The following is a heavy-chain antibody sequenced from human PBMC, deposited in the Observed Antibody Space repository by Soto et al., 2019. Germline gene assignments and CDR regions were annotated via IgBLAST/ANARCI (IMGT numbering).Heavy chain of an antibody. CDR1: GFTFSSYW. J-gene: IGHJ3*02. CDR3: ARAPLAEPYAFDI. Sequence: GGSLRLSCAASGFTFSSYWMSWVRQAPGKGLEWVANIKQDGSEKYYVDSVKGRFTISRDNAKNSLCLQMNSLRAEDTAVYYCARAPLAEPYAFDIWGQGTMVTVSS. V-gene: IGHV3-7*01. CDR2: IKQDGSEK.